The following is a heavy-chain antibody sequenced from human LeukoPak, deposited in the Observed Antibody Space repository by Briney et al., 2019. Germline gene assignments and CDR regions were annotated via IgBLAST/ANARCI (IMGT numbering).Heavy chain of an antibody. CDR1: GFTFSGSA. CDR3: TRREAHSGGGYYGMDV. J-gene: IGHJ6*02. D-gene: IGHD3-16*01. V-gene: IGHV3-73*01. CDR2: IRSKAKNYAT. Sequence: GGSLRLSCAASGFTFSGSAMHWVRQVSGKGLEWVGRIRSKAKNYATTYAASVKGRFTISRGDSKNTAYLQMNSLKTEDTAVYYCTRREAHSGGGYYGMDVWGQGTTVTVSS.